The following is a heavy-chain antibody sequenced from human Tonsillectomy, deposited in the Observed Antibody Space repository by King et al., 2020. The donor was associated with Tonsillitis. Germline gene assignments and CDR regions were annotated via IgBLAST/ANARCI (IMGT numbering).Heavy chain of an antibody. CDR2: INPNSGGT. Sequence: QLVQSGAEVKKPGASVKVSCKASGYTFTGYYMHWVRQAPGQGLEWLGWINPNSGGTNYAQKFQGRVTMNRDTSISTAYMELSRLRSDDTAVYYCARDSELWFGENDYWGQGTLVTVSS. CDR3: ARDSELWFGENDY. D-gene: IGHD3-10*01. V-gene: IGHV1-2*02. J-gene: IGHJ4*02. CDR1: GYTFTGYY.